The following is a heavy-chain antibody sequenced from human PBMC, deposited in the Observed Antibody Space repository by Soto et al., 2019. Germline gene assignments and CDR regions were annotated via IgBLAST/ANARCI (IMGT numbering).Heavy chain of an antibody. V-gene: IGHV3-30*18. D-gene: IGHD2-15*01. CDR3: AKPGGGQLPDNYYYYGLDV. J-gene: IGHJ6*02. CDR2: ISYDEIYK. Sequence: LXLXCAASGFTFTSXAMHWVGQTPGKWLEWVAAISYDEIYKKYASSVKGRFTVSRDNFKNTLAMQMNSQRPEDTDVYYCAKPGGGQLPDNYYYYGLDVWGRGTTCTVSS. CDR1: GFTFTSXA.